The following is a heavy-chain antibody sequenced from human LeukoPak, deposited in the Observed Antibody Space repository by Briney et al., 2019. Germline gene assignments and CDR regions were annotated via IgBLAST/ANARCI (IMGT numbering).Heavy chain of an antibody. J-gene: IGHJ4*02. CDR2: MNPLSGNT. CDR3: VRSLAVDGTRAY. CDR1: GYIFVTSD. V-gene: IGHV1-8*01. Sequence: ASVKVSCKASGYIFVTSDINWVRQAAGQGLEWMGWMNPLSGNTGYAQKFQGRVTMTRDTSIGTAYMELSSLRFEDSAVYYCVRSLAVDGTRAYWGQGTLVTVSS. D-gene: IGHD6-19*01.